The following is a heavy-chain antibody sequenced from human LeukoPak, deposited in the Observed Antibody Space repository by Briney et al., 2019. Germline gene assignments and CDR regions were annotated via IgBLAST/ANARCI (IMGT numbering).Heavy chain of an antibody. J-gene: IGHJ6*03. Sequence: GASVKVSCKASGYTFTAYYVHWVRQAPGQGLEWMGWITPNSGGTKYAQKFQGRVTMTRDTSISTAYMELSRLRSDDTAVYYCARELQGYYYYMDVWGKGTTVTVSS. CDR3: ARELQGYYYYMDV. CDR2: ITPNSGGT. V-gene: IGHV1-2*02. CDR1: GYTFTAYY. D-gene: IGHD4-11*01.